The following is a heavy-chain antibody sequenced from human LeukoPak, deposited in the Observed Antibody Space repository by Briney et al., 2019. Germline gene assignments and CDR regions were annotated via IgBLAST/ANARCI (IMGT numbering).Heavy chain of an antibody. V-gene: IGHV4-30-2*01. J-gene: IGHJ4*02. D-gene: IGHD5-18*01. CDR2: INHSGSA. CDR3: ARRLGATAMVDY. Sequence: SQTLSLTCTVSGGSISSGGYYWSWIRQPPGKGLEWIGEINHSGSANYNPSLKSRVTISVDTSKNQFSLKLSSVTAADTAVYYCARRLGATAMVDYWGQGTLVTVSS. CDR1: GGSISSGGYY.